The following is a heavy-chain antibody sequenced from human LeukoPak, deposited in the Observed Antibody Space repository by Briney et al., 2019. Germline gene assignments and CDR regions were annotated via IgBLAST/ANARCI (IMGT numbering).Heavy chain of an antibody. CDR3: ARGRIVGATNFDY. CDR1: GGSFSGYY. D-gene: IGHD1-26*01. CDR2: INHSGST. V-gene: IGHV4-34*01. J-gene: IGHJ4*02. Sequence: PSETLSLTCAVYGGSFSGYYWGWIRQPPGKGLEWIGEINHSGSTNYNPSLKSRVTISVDTSKNQFSLKLSSVTAADTAVYYCARGRIVGATNFDYWGQGTLVTVSS.